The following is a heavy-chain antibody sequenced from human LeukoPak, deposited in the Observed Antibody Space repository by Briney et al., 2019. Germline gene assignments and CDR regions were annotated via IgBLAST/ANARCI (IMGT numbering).Heavy chain of an antibody. CDR2: MNPNSGNT. V-gene: IGHV1-8*01. D-gene: IGHD3-10*01. CDR1: GYTFTSYD. Sequence: GASVKVSCKASGYTFTSYDINWVRQATGQGLEWMGWMNPNSGNTGYAQKFQGRVTMTRNTSISTAYMELSSLRSEDTAVYYCARAPTPNKYYYGSGSFDYWGQGTLVTVSS. J-gene: IGHJ4*02. CDR3: ARAPTPNKYYYGSGSFDY.